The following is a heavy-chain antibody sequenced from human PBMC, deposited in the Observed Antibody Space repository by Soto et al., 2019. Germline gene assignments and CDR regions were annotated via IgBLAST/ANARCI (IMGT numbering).Heavy chain of an antibody. CDR2: ISIGSGSI. CDR3: VRDDRWAFDF. Sequence: EVQLVESAGGLVQPGGSRRVSCAASGFSFSNYAMNWVRQAPGKGLEWVSYISIGSGSIFYADSVKGRFTISRDDAKNSLYMQMNTLRDEDTAVYYCVRDDRWAFDFWGQGTMVTVSS. V-gene: IGHV3-48*02. D-gene: IGHD3-22*01. CDR1: GFSFSNYA. J-gene: IGHJ3*01.